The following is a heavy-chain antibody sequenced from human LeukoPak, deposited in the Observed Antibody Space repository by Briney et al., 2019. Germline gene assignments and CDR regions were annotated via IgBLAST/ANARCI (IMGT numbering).Heavy chain of an antibody. J-gene: IGHJ4*02. CDR2: IYPGDSEI. Sequence: GESLKISCKGSGYSSTSYWIGWVRQMPGKGLEWMGIIYPGDSEIIYSPSFQGQVTISADRSITTAYLQWSSLKASDSAMYYCARRQSPDYWGQGTLVTVSS. CDR3: ARRQSPDY. V-gene: IGHV5-51*01. CDR1: GYSSTSYW.